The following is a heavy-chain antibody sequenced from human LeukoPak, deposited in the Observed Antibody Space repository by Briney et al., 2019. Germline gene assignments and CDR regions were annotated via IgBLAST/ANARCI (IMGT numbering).Heavy chain of an antibody. J-gene: IGHJ4*02. CDR2: ISYDGSNK. CDR1: GFTFSSYG. D-gene: IGHD3-10*01. V-gene: IGHV3-30*18. Sequence: GGSLRLSCAASGFTFSSYGMHWVRQAPGKGLGWVAVISYDGSNKYYADSVKGRFTISRDNSKNTLYLQMNSLRAEDTAVYYCAKDQEYYFDYWGQGTLVAVSS. CDR3: AKDQEYYFDY.